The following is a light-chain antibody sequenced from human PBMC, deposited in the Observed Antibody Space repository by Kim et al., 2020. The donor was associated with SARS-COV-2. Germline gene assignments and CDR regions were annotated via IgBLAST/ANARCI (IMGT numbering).Light chain of an antibody. CDR2: GKN. V-gene: IGLV3-19*01. CDR3: NSRDSDDNVV. J-gene: IGLJ2*01. CDR1: SLRSYY. Sequence: VALGQTVRITCQGDSLRSYYATWYQQKPGQAPILVIYGKNNRPSGIPDRFSGSSSGNTASLTISGTQAGDEADYYCNSRDSDDNVVFGGGTKLTVL.